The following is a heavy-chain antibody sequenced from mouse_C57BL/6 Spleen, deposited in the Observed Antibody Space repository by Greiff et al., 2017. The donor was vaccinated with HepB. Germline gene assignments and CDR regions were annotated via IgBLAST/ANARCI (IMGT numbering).Heavy chain of an antibody. CDR3: ASNTVVATGTY. CDR1: GYTFTSYW. D-gene: IGHD1-1*01. Sequence: VQLQQPGAELVKPGASVKLSCKASGYTFTSYWMQWVKQRPGQGLEWIGEIDPSDSYTNYNQKFKGKATLTVDTSSSTAYMQLSSLTSEDSAVYYCASNTVVATGTYWGQGTLVTVSA. V-gene: IGHV1-50*01. CDR2: IDPSDSYT. J-gene: IGHJ3*01.